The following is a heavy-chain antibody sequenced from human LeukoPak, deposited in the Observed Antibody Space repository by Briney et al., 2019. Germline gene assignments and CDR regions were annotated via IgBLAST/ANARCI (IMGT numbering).Heavy chain of an antibody. J-gene: IGHJ4*02. Sequence: PGRSLRLSCAASGFTFSSYGMHWVRQAPGKGLEWVAVIWYDGSNKYYADSVKGRFTISRDNSKNTLYLQMNSLRAEDTAVYYCATSSSRLDYFDYWGQGTLVTVSS. D-gene: IGHD6-13*01. CDR3: ATSSSRLDYFDY. CDR1: GFTFSSYG. CDR2: IWYDGSNK. V-gene: IGHV3-33*01.